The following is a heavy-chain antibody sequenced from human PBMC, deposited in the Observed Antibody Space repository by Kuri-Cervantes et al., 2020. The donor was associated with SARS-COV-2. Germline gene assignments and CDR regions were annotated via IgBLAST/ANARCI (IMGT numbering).Heavy chain of an antibody. D-gene: IGHD2-21*02. J-gene: IGHJ5*02. V-gene: IGHV1-18*01. CDR2: ISAYNGNT. CDR3: ARASYFTAENWFDP. Sequence: ASVKVSCKASGYTFTSYSISWVRQAPGQGLEWMGWISAYNGNTNYAQKFQGRVTMTTDTSTSTAYMELRSLRSDGTAVYYCARASYFTAENWFDPWGQGTLVTVSS. CDR1: GYTFTSYS.